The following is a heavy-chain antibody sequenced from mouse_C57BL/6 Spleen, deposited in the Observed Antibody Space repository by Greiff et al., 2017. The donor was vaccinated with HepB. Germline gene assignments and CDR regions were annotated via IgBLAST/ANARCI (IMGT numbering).Heavy chain of an antibody. J-gene: IGHJ1*03. V-gene: IGHV5-6*01. CDR2: ISSGGSYT. CDR1: GFTFSSYG. CDR3: ARHYYYYGSSYGYFDV. D-gene: IGHD1-1*01. Sequence: EVQRVESGGDLVKPGGSLKLSCAASGFTFSSYGMSWVRQTPDKRLEWVATISSGGSYTYYPDSVKGRFTISRDNAKNTLYRQMSSLKSEDTAMYYCARHYYYYGSSYGYFDVWGTGTTVTVSS.